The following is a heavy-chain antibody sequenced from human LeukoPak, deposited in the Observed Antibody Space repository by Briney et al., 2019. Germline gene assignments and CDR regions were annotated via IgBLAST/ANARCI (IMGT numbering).Heavy chain of an antibody. V-gene: IGHV3-23*01. CDR1: GITLSNYG. Sequence: GGSLRLSRAVSGITLSNYGMTWVRQAPGEGLEWVAGISDSGGRTNYADSVKGRFTISRDNPKNTLYLQMNSLRAEDTAVYFCAKRGVVIRVILVGFHKEAYYFDSWGQGVLVTVSS. CDR3: AKRGVVIRVILVGFHKEAYYFDS. J-gene: IGHJ4*02. D-gene: IGHD3-22*01. CDR2: ISDSGGRT.